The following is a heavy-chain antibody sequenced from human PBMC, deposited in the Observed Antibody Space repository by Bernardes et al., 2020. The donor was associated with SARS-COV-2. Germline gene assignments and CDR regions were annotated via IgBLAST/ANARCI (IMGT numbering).Heavy chain of an antibody. CDR3: ASSAFFSSKSYFEY. CDR2: IYSGGSA. V-gene: IGHV3-53*04. CDR1: GFTVDSNF. J-gene: IGHJ4*02. D-gene: IGHD6-13*01. Sequence: GGSLRLSCAASGFTVDSNFMSWFRQAPGKGLEWVSIIYSGGSAYYADSVKGRFTISRHDSKNTLFLQMDSLRPEDTAVYYCASSAFFSSKSYFEYWGQGTLVTVSS.